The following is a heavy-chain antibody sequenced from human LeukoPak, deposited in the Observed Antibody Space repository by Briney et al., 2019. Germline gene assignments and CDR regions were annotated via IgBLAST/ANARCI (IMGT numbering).Heavy chain of an antibody. J-gene: IGHJ4*02. D-gene: IGHD3-10*01. Sequence: GRSLRLSCAASGFTFSSYGMHWVRQAPGKGLEWVAVISYDGSNKYYADSVKGRFTISRDNSKNTLYLQMNSLRAEDTAVYYCAKDQEYYGSGSHLDYWGQGTLVTVSS. CDR1: GFTFSSYG. CDR2: ISYDGSNK. V-gene: IGHV3-30*18. CDR3: AKDQEYYGSGSHLDY.